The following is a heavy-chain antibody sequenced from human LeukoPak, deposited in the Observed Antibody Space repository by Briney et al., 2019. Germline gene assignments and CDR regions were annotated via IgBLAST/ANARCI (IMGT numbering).Heavy chain of an antibody. J-gene: IGHJ6*02. CDR3: ASTAVVGLYYYYYYGMDV. D-gene: IGHD2-2*02. Sequence: SETLSLACAVYGGSFSGYYWSWIRQPPGKGLEWIGEINHSGSTNYNPSLKSRVTISVDTSKNQFSLKLSSVTAADTAVYYCASTAVVGLYYYYYYGMDVWGQGTTVTVSS. V-gene: IGHV4-34*01. CDR1: GGSFSGYY. CDR2: INHSGST.